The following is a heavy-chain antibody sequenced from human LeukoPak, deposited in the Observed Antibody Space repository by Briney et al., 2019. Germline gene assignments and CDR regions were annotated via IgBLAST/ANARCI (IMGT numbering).Heavy chain of an antibody. D-gene: IGHD3-9*01. CDR3: ARGGDILTLHLDY. CDR2: MNPNSGNT. J-gene: IGHJ4*02. Sequence: ASVKVSFKASGYTFTSYDINWVRQATGQGGERMGWMNPNSGNTGYAQKFQGRVTMTRNTSISTAYMELSSLRSDHTAVYYCARGGDILTLHLDYWGQGTLVTVSS. CDR1: GYTFTSYD. V-gene: IGHV1-8*01.